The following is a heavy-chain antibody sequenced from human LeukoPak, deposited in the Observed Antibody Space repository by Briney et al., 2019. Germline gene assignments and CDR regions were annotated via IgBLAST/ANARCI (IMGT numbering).Heavy chain of an antibody. V-gene: IGHV3-23*01. CDR1: GFTFSSYA. CDR2: ISGSGGST. Sequence: GGSLRLSCAASGFTFSSYAMSWVRQAPGKGLEWVSAISGSGGSTYYADSVKGRFTISRDNSKNTLYLQMNSLRAEDTAVYYCAKVGEEQQLDWYYFDYWGQGTLVTVSS. CDR3: AKVGEEQQLDWYYFDY. J-gene: IGHJ4*02. D-gene: IGHD6-13*01.